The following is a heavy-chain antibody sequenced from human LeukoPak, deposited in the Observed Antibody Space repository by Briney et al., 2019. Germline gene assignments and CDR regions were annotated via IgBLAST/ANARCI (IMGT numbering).Heavy chain of an antibody. J-gene: IGHJ4*02. CDR2: IYTSGST. CDR1: GGSISSYY. CDR3: ARLTYYYDSSGYYFFDY. V-gene: IGHV4-4*07. Sequence: SETLSLTCTISGGSISSYYWSWIRQPAGKGLEWIGRIYTSGSTNYNPSLKSRVTMSVDTSKNQFSLKLSSVTAADTAVYYCARLTYYYDSSGYYFFDYWGQGTLVTVSS. D-gene: IGHD3-22*01.